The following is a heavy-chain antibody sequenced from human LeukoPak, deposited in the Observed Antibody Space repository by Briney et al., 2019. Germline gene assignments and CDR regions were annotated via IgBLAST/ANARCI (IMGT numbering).Heavy chain of an antibody. Sequence: PSETLSLTCAVYGGSFSGYYWGWIRQPPGKGLEWIGEINHSGSTNYNPSLKSRVTMSVDTSKNQFSLKLSSVTAADTAVYYCARDSAYYDILTGYPGEYYFDYWGQGTLVTVSS. CDR2: INHSGST. J-gene: IGHJ4*02. D-gene: IGHD3-9*01. CDR3: ARDSAYYDILTGYPGEYYFDY. V-gene: IGHV4-34*01. CDR1: GGSFSGYY.